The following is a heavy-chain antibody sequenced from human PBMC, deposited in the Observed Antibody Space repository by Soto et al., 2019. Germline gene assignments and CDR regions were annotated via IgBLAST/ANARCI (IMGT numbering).Heavy chain of an antibody. D-gene: IGHD3-3*01. V-gene: IGHV3-73*01. CDR3: TSPNRGEYYEGRHLKNYYYMDG. CDR1: GFTFSGSA. J-gene: IGHJ6*03. Sequence: GGSLRLSCAASGFTFSGSAMHWVRQASGKGLEWVGRIRSKANSYATAYAASVKGRFTISRDDSKSTAYLQMNSLKTEDTAVYSGTSPNRGEYYEGRHLKNYYYMDGWGKGTTVTVSS. CDR2: IRSKANSYAT.